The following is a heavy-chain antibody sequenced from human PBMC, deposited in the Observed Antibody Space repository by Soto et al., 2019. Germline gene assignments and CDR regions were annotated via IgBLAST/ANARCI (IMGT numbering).Heavy chain of an antibody. CDR1: GFPFSGYW. V-gene: IGHV3-7*04. Sequence: EAQLVESGGGLVQPGGSLRLSCAASGFPFSGYWMNWVRHTPGKGLEWVANTNQDGSGKYYMDSVKGRFTISRDNTENSLYLQMNSLGDDDTGVYYCARDGYHYVMDLWGQGTTVTVSS. J-gene: IGHJ6*02. CDR3: ARDGYHYVMDL. CDR2: TNQDGSGK.